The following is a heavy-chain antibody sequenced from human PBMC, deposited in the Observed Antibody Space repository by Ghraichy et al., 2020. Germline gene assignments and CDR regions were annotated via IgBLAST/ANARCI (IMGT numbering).Heavy chain of an antibody. CDR1: GFSFSNYI. V-gene: IGHV3-48*02. Sequence: LSLTCAASGFSFSNYIMNWVRQAPGKGLEWDSHISSSSRTISYADSVKGRFTVSRDNAKNSLFLQMNSLRDEDTAVYYCARASRVVRFYYYDALDVWGQGTTVTVSS. D-gene: IGHD4-23*01. J-gene: IGHJ6*02. CDR2: ISSSSRTI. CDR3: ARASRVVRFYYYDALDV.